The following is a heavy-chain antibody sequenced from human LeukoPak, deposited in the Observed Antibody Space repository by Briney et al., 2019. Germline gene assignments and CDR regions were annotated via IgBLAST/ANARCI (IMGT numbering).Heavy chain of an antibody. D-gene: IGHD2-15*01. Sequence: GGSLRLSCAAAGFTFSSYWMHWVRQVPGKGLVWVSRINSGGSNTRYADSVKGRFTISRDSAKNTLYLQMNSLRAEDTAVYYCARGAYCSGGSCPGAFDIWGQGTMVTVSS. CDR3: ARGAYCSGGSCPGAFDI. CDR1: GFTFSSYW. CDR2: INSGGSNT. V-gene: IGHV3-74*01. J-gene: IGHJ3*02.